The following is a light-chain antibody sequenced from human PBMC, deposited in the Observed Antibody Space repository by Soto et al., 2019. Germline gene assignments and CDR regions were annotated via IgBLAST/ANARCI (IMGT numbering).Light chain of an antibody. J-gene: IGKJ2*01. Sequence: DIQMTQSPSTLSASIGDRVTITCRASERISSWLAWYQQKPGKAPKVLIYKATSLESGVPSRFSGSGYGTEFTPTISRLQPDDFATYYCQQYETYPYTFGQGTKVEIK. V-gene: IGKV1-5*03. CDR3: QQYETYPYT. CDR1: ERISSW. CDR2: KAT.